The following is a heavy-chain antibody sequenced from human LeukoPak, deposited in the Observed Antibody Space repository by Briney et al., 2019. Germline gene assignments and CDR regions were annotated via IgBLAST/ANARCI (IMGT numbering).Heavy chain of an antibody. V-gene: IGHV4-61*02. Sequence: KPSETLSLTCTVSGGSISSGSYYWSWIRQPAGKGLEWIGRIYTSGSTNYNPSLKSRVTISVDTSKNQFSLKLSSVTAADTAVYYCARARTGYYYYYMDVWGKGTTVTVSS. CDR2: IYTSGST. CDR3: ARARTGYYYYYMDV. J-gene: IGHJ6*03. CDR1: GGSISSGSYY. D-gene: IGHD4-17*01.